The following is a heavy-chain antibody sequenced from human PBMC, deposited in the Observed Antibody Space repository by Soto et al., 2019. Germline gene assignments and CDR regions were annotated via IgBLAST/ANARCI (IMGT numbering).Heavy chain of an antibody. CDR3: ARGPDYDFWSGYLYYYGMDV. J-gene: IGHJ6*02. V-gene: IGHV4-34*01. CDR2: INHSGST. Sequence: PSETLSLTCAVYGGSFSGYYWSWIRQPPGKGLEWIGEINHSGSTNYNPSLKSRVTISVDTSKNQFSLKLSSVTAADTAVYYCARGPDYDFWSGYLYYYGMDVWGQGTTVTVSS. D-gene: IGHD3-3*01. CDR1: GGSFSGYY.